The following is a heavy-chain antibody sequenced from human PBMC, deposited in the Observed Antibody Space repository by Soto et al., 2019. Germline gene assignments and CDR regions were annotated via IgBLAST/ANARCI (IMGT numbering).Heavy chain of an antibody. CDR3: ARARYQLLHPYYYGMDV. J-gene: IGHJ6*02. CDR2: IYYSGST. D-gene: IGHD2-2*01. V-gene: IGHV4-59*01. CDR1: GGSISSYY. Sequence: SETLSLTCTVSGGSISSYYWSWIRQPPGKGLEWIGYIYYSGSTNYNPSLKSRVTISVDTSRNQVSLKLSSVTAADSAVYFCARARYQLLHPYYYGMDVWGQGTTVTVSS.